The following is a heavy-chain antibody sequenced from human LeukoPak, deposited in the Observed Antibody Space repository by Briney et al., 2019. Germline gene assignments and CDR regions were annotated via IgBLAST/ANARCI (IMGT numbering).Heavy chain of an antibody. J-gene: IGHJ5*02. D-gene: IGHD6-19*01. CDR2: TSDGST. Sequence: PSETLSLTCTVSGGSISSSIYYWGWIRQPPGKGLEWIATTSDGSTNYNPSLKSRVTISVDTSKNHFSLRLSSVTAADTAVYYCARVASDWSLVDPWGQGTLVTVSS. CDR3: ARVASDWSLVDP. CDR1: GGSISSSIYY. V-gene: IGHV4-39*07.